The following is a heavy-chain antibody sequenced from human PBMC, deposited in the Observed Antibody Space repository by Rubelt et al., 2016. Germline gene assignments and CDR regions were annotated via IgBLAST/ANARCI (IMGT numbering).Heavy chain of an antibody. CDR2: INAGKGDT. Sequence: QVQLVQSGAEVKMPGASVRVSCKASGYTFTSNAIHWVRQAPGQRLEWMGWINAGKGDTRSSQKIRDRGTISSDTPAVTVYMQLGSARCEGTAVYYSARVFVVKGGVDYWGQGTLLTVPS. V-gene: IGHV1-3*01. CDR1: GYTFTSNA. CDR3: ARVFVVKGGVDY. D-gene: IGHD3-16*02. J-gene: IGHJ4*02.